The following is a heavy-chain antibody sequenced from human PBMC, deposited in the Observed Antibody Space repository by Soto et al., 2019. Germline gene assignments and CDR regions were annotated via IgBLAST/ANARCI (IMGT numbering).Heavy chain of an antibody. Sequence: EVQLVESGGGLVKPGGSLRLSCAASGFTFSSYSMNWVRQAPGKGLEWVSSISSSSSYIYYADSVKGRFTISRDNAKNSLYLQMNSLRAEDTAVYYRARGSMRHYYYGMDVWGQGTTVTVSS. CDR1: GFTFSSYS. J-gene: IGHJ6*02. CDR3: ARGSMRHYYYGMDV. V-gene: IGHV3-21*01. CDR2: ISSSSSYI. D-gene: IGHD6-25*01.